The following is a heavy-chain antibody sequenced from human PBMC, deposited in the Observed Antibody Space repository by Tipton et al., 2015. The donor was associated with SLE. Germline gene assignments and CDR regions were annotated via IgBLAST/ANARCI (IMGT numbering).Heavy chain of an antibody. CDR2: IYYSGST. V-gene: IGHV4-59*01. D-gene: IGHD6-19*01. CDR3: ARALGIAVAGIMDV. J-gene: IGHJ6*02. Sequence: TLSLTCTVSGGSISSYYWSWIRQPPGKGLEWIGYIYYSGSTNYNPSLKSRVTISVDTSKNQFSLKLSSVTAADTAVYYCARALGIAVAGIMDVWGQGTTVTVSS. CDR1: GGSISSYY.